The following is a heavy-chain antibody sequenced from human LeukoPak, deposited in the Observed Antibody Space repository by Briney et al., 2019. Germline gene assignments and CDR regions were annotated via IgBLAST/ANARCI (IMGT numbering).Heavy chain of an antibody. CDR2: IYSGGST. CDR1: GFTVSSNY. V-gene: IGHV3-66*02. CDR3: ARTHPVRDAFDI. Sequence: PGGSLRLSCAASGFTVSSNYMSWVRQAPGKGLEWVGVIYSGGSTYYAGSVKGRFTISRDNSKNQLYLQMNSLRAEDTAVYYCARTHPVRDAFDIWGQGTMVTVSS. J-gene: IGHJ3*02.